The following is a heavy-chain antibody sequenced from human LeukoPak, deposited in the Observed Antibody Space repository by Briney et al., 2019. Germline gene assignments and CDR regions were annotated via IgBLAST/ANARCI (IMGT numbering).Heavy chain of an antibody. J-gene: IGHJ4*02. CDR3: ARGLVVVVAASYYFDY. Sequence: PGGSLRLSCAASGFTFSSYWMSWVRQAPGKGLEWVANIKQDGSEKYYVDSVKGRFTISRDNAKNSLYLQMNSLRAEDTAVYYCARGLVVVVAASYYFDYWGQGTLVTVSS. CDR2: IKQDGSEK. CDR1: GFTFSSYW. D-gene: IGHD2-15*01. V-gene: IGHV3-7*04.